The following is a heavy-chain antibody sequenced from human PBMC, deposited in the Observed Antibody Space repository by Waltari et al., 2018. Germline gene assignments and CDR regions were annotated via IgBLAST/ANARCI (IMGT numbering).Heavy chain of an antibody. CDR2: IYHSGST. J-gene: IGHJ4*02. D-gene: IGHD3-10*01. CDR3: ARRLGSNGSGSYYN. V-gene: IGHV4-38-2*01. Sequence: QVQLQESGPGLVKPSETLSLTCAVPGYSNSSGYYWGWIRQPPGKGLEWIGSIYHSGSTYYNPSLKSRVTISVDTSKNQFSLKLSSVTAADTAVYYCARRLGSNGSGSYYNWGQGTLVTVSS. CDR1: GYSNSSGYY.